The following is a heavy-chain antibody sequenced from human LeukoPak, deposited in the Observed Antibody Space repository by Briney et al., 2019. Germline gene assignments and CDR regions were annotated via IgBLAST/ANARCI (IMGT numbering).Heavy chain of an antibody. Sequence: GGSLRLSCAASGFTFSNCGMHWVRQAPGKGLEWVAIIWYDGNNKYYADSVKGRFTISRDDSKNTLYLQMNSPRAEDTAVYYCARDREYSYFDYWGQGTLVTVSS. V-gene: IGHV3-33*01. CDR3: ARDREYSYFDY. CDR1: GFTFSNCG. CDR2: IWYDGNNK. J-gene: IGHJ4*02. D-gene: IGHD5-18*01.